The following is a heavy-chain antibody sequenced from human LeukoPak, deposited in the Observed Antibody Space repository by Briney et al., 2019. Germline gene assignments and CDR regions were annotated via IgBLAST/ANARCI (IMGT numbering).Heavy chain of an antibody. D-gene: IGHD3-10*02. CDR1: GFTFSSSW. V-gene: IGHV3-7*04. J-gene: IGHJ4*02. CDR3: TRGTKFGD. CDR2: IKPDGSEK. Sequence: GGSLRLSCAASGFTFSSSWMSWVRQAPGKGLEWVTNIKPDGSEKYYVDSVKGRFTISRDNAKNSLYLQMNSLRVEDTAVYYCTRGTKFGDWGQGTLVTVSS.